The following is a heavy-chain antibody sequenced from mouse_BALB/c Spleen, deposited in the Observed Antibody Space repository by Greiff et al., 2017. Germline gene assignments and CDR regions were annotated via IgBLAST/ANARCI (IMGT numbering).Heavy chain of an antibody. CDR3: ARKAYYRYDDYAMDY. J-gene: IGHJ4*01. CDR1: GYNFTSYW. CDR2: IYPGSGST. V-gene: IGHV1-55*01. Sequence: VQLQQPGAELVKPGTSVKLSCKASGYNFTSYWINWVKLRPGQGLEWIGDIYPGSGSTNYNEKFKSKATLTVDPSSSTAYMQLSSLASEDSALYYCARKAYYRYDDYAMDYWGQGTSVTVSS. D-gene: IGHD2-14*01.